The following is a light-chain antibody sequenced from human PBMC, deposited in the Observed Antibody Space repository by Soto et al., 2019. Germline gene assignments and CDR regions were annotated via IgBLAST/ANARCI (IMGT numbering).Light chain of an antibody. J-gene: IGKJ5*01. Sequence: DIQMTQSPSSVSASVGDRVTITCRASQGISAWLAWYQQKPGKAPKLLIYAASSLQSGVPSRFSGSGLGTDVTLTVSSLQPDEFATCYCQRANSFPITFGQGTRLEIK. CDR2: AAS. CDR1: QGISAW. CDR3: QRANSFPIT. V-gene: IGKV1D-12*01.